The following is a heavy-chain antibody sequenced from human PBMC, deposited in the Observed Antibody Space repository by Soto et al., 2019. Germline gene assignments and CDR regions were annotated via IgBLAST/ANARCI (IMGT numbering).Heavy chain of an antibody. CDR1: GFSLSADGVG. V-gene: IGHV2-5*02. CDR2: IYWDDDK. D-gene: IGHD2-2*01. J-gene: IGHJ3*01. Sequence: QITLTESGPTLVKPTQTLTLTCTFSGFSLSADGVGVAWIRQPPGKALEWLALIYWDDDKRYSPSLKNRPTITKSTSKTLVVLTMTNMDPLDTATYYCAHAYGGTSWPNDAFDVWGQGPVVTVSS. CDR3: AHAYGGTSWPNDAFDV.